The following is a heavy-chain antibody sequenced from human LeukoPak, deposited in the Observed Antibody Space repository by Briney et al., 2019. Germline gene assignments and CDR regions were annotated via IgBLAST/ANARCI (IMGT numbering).Heavy chain of an antibody. J-gene: IGHJ5*02. Sequence: GGSLRLSCAASGFTFSSYWMSWVRQAPGKGLERVANIKQDGSEKYYVDSVKGRFTISRDNAKNSLYLQMNSLRAEDTAVYYCARDSSGWYHWFDPWGQGTLVTVSS. V-gene: IGHV3-7*01. CDR2: IKQDGSEK. D-gene: IGHD6-19*01. CDR1: GFTFSSYW. CDR3: ARDSSGWYHWFDP.